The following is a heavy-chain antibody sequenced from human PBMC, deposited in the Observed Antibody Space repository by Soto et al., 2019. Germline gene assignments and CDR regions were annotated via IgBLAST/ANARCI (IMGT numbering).Heavy chain of an antibody. Sequence: VKVSCKASGFTFSNYGLNWVRQAPGQGLEWMGWVSANNGHTNYAQNLQGRVSMTTDTSTSTAYMELRGLRFDDTAEYYCAGDNERETAKHFVYYYAMDVCRQGHRVIVGS. CDR2: VSANNGHT. J-gene: IGHJ6*01. CDR1: GFTFSNYG. D-gene: IGHD5-18*01. V-gene: IGHV1-18*01. CDR3: AGDNERETAKHFVYYYAMDV.